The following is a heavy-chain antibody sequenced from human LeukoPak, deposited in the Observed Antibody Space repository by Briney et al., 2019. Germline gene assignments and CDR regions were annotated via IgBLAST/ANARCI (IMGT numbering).Heavy chain of an antibody. V-gene: IGHV1-24*01. CDR1: GYTLTELS. J-gene: IGHJ5*02. CDR2: FDPEDGET. D-gene: IGHD1-26*01. Sequence: ASVKVSCKVSGYTLTELSMHWVRQAPGKGLEWMGGFDPEDGETIYAQKFQGRVTITADESASTAYMELSSLRSEDTAVYYCARDPLGALSHWFDPWGQGTLVTVSS. CDR3: ARDPLGALSHWFDP.